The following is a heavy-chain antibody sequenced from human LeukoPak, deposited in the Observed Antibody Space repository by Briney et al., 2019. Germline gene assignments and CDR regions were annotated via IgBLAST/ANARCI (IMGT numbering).Heavy chain of an antibody. V-gene: IGHV4-30-4*08. CDR2: IYYSGST. CDR3: ARTPIGSCSSISCSNWFDP. CDR1: GGSISSGGYY. D-gene: IGHD2-2*01. Sequence: SETLSLTCTVSGGSISSGGYYWSWIRQHPGKGLEWIGYIYYSGSTYYNPSLKSRVTISVDRSKNQFSLKLSSVTAADTAVYYCARTPIGSCSSISCSNWFDPWGQGTLVTVSS. J-gene: IGHJ5*02.